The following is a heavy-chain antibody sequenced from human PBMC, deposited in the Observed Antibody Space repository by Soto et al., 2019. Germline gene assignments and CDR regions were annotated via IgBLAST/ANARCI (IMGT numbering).Heavy chain of an antibody. J-gene: IGHJ4*02. CDR3: ARPYCSSTSCYTGYFDY. Sequence: GASLKISCQGSGYSFTSYWIGWVRQMPGKGLEWMGIIYPGDSDTRYSPSFQGQVTISADKSISTAYLQWSSLKASDTAMYYCARPYCSSTSCYTGYFDYWGQGTLVTVSS. CDR1: GYSFTSYW. CDR2: IYPGDSDT. D-gene: IGHD2-2*02. V-gene: IGHV5-51*01.